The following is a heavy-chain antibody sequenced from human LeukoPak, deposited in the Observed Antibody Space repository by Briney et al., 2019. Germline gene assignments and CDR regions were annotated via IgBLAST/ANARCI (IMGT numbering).Heavy chain of an antibody. D-gene: IGHD5-12*01. CDR2: ISSGSNTI. V-gene: IGHV3-48*01. J-gene: IGHJ4*02. CDR1: GFTFSSYS. CDR3: ARTPSGYETDYYFDY. Sequence: PGGSLRLSCAASGFTFSSYSMNWVRQAPGKGLEWVSYISSGSNTIYYADSVKGRFTISRDNAKNSLFLQMNSLRAEDTAVYYCARTPSGYETDYYFDYWGRGTLVTVSS.